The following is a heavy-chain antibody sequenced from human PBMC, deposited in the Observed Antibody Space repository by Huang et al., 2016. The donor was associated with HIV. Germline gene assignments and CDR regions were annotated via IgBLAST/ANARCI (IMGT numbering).Heavy chain of an antibody. J-gene: IGHJ4*02. CDR3: ARGGILGTSWYRPFDY. Sequence: QVQLGESGGGVVQPEKSLRLSCAASGFDFSSYAINWVRQAPGKGAQWVAGISNDGNNMYYSDSVKGRFIISRDNSKNTLYLQMNSLRGEDTAIYYCARGGILGTSWYRPFDYWGQGTLVTVSS. V-gene: IGHV3-30-3*01. CDR1: GFDFSSYA. CDR2: ISNDGNNM. D-gene: IGHD6-13*01.